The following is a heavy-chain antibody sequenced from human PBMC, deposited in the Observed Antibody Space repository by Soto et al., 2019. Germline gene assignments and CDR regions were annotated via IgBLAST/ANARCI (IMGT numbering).Heavy chain of an antibody. Sequence: DVQLVESGGGLVQPGRSLRLSCAASGFTFDDYAMHWVRQAPGKGLEWVSGISWNSGSIGYADSVKGRFTISRDNAKNYLYLLMNSLRAEDTAVYECAKDSTLGGWGGRDVWGQGTTVTVSS. CDR2: ISWNSGSI. J-gene: IGHJ6*02. V-gene: IGHV3-9*01. D-gene: IGHD3-16*01. CDR3: AKDSTLGGWGGRDV. CDR1: GFTFDDYA.